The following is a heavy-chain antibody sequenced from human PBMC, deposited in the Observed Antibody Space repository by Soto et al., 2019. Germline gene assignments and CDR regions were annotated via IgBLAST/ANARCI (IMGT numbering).Heavy chain of an antibody. J-gene: IGHJ3*02. CDR2: INPSGGGT. V-gene: IGHV1-46*03. CDR3: TKGGISGSYYTSGSDAFDI. CDR1: GYTVPSYG. Sequence: GASVKVSCKASGYTVPSYGINWVRQAPGQGLEWMGLINPSGGGTSYAQKFQGRVTMTRDTPTSTVYMELSSLRSEDTAVFYCTKGGISGSYYTSGSDAFDIWGQGTMVTVSS. D-gene: IGHD3-10*01.